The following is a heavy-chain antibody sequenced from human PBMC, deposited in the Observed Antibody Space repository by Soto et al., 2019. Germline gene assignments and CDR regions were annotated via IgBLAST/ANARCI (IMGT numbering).Heavy chain of an antibody. CDR2: IPHDGGNK. CDR3: ARDGTSNHNYIDP. D-gene: IGHD1-1*01. V-gene: IGHV3-30*03. Sequence: QVQLVESGGGVVQPGRSLRISCSASGFSFRNYAMHWVRQAPGKGLEWLAVIPHDGGNKYYADSVRGRFTISRDNSNATLYLEMNSLRPVDTALYYCARDGTSNHNYIDPWGPGTLVTVSS. J-gene: IGHJ5*02. CDR1: GFSFRNYA.